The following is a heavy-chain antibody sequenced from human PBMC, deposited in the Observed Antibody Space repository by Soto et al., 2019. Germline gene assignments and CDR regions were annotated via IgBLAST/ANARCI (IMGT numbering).Heavy chain of an antibody. Sequence: WAALRVSCAASGFTFTTYSMNLVRQAPGEGLEWVSYIRSSSSTVYYADAGKGRYTISRDNAKKSLFLQMNSLRGEDTAVYYCSRDHRHSRSAYYGMDVWGQWATVTVSS. CDR3: SRDHRHSRSAYYGMDV. D-gene: IGHD6-6*01. J-gene: IGHJ6*01. CDR2: IRSSSSTV. V-gene: IGHV3-48*01. CDR1: GFTFTTYS.